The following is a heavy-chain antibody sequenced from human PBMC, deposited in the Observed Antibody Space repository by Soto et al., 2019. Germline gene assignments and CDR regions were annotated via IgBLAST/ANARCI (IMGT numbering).Heavy chain of an antibody. V-gene: IGHV3-23*01. D-gene: IGHD2-21*02. CDR1: GFTFSSYA. CDR2: ISSRGGTT. CDR3: AKGLVECGGDGWYFFYY. Sequence: PGGSLRLSCAASGFTFSSYAMSWVRQAPGKGLEWVSAISSRGGTTYYADSVKGRFTISRDNSKNTLYLQMNSPRAEDTAVYYWAKGLVECGGDGWYFFYYGGRGSLDPVSA. J-gene: IGHJ4*02.